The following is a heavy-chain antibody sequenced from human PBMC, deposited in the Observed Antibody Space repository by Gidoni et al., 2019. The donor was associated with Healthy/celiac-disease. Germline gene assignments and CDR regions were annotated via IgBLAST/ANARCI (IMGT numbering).Heavy chain of an antibody. CDR2: INHSGST. Sequence: QVQLQQWGAGLLKPSETLSLTCAVYGGSFSGYYWSWIRQPPGKGLEWIGEINHSGSTNYNPSLKSRVTISVDTSKNQFSLKLSSVTAADTAVYYCARGRPVVVPAARWYYYGMDVWGQGTTVTVSS. V-gene: IGHV4-34*01. CDR3: ARGRPVVVPAARWYYYGMDV. D-gene: IGHD2-2*01. J-gene: IGHJ6*02. CDR1: GGSFSGYY.